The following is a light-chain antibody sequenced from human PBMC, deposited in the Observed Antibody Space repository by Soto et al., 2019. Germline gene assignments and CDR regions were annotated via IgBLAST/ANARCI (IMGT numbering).Light chain of an antibody. CDR3: SSYTSSSPWYV. CDR1: SSDVGGYNY. Sequence: QSVLTQPASVSGSPGQSVTISCTGTSSDVGGYNYVSLYQQHPGKAPKLMIYEVSNRPSGVSNRFSGSKSGNTASLTISGLQAEDEADYYCSSYTSSSPWYVFGSGTKVTVL. J-gene: IGLJ1*01. CDR2: EVS. V-gene: IGLV2-14*01.